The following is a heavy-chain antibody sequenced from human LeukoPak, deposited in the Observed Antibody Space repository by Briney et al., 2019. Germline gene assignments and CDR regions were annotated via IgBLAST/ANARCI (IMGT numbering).Heavy chain of an antibody. CDR1: GFTFSSYD. Sequence: GGALRLSCAASGFTFSSYDMTWVRQAPGRGLEWVSSIRPSGDNTYYADSVKGRFTISRDNSKNTLYLQMNSLRAEDTAVYYCAKGETYYYDSSGYYPWGQGTLVTVSS. J-gene: IGHJ5*02. CDR3: AKGETYYYDSSGYYP. V-gene: IGHV3-23*01. D-gene: IGHD3-22*01. CDR2: IRPSGDNT.